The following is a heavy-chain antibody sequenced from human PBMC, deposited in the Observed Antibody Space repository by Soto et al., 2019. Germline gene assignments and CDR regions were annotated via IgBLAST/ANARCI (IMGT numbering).Heavy chain of an antibody. Sequence: EVQLLESGGGLVQPGGSLRLSCAASGFTFSSHAMSWVRQAPGKGLEWVSAISATGGTIYYADSVKGRFTISRDNSKNTLYLQMNNLRAEDAALSDCAKDRGFGAGHGLDVWGQGTTVTVSS. D-gene: IGHD3-10*01. CDR3: AKDRGFGAGHGLDV. CDR2: ISATGGTI. V-gene: IGHV3-23*01. CDR1: GFTFSSHA. J-gene: IGHJ6*02.